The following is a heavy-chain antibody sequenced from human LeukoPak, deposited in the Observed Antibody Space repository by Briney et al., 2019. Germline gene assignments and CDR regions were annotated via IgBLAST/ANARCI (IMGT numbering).Heavy chain of an antibody. CDR3: ARHSAHYYGSGSYYNY. D-gene: IGHD3-10*01. J-gene: IGHJ4*02. Sequence: SETLSLTCAVYGGSFSGYYWSWIRQPPGKGLEWIGEINHSGSTNYNPSLKSRVTISVDTSKNQFSLKPSSVTAADTAVYYCARHSAHYYGSGSYYNYWGQGTLVTVSS. CDR1: GGSFSGYY. V-gene: IGHV4-34*01. CDR2: INHSGST.